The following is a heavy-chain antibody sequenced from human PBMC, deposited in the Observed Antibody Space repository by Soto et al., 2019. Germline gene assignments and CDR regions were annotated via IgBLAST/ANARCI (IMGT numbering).Heavy chain of an antibody. CDR2: INAGNGNT. CDR3: AKAYGGSPNSFDP. V-gene: IGHV1-3*05. CDR1: GYTFTSYA. D-gene: IGHD2-15*01. Sequence: QVQLVQSGAEEKKPGASVKVSCKASGYTFTSYAMHWVRQAPGQRLEWMGWINAGNGNTKYSQKFQGRVTITRDTSASTAYMELSSLSSEDTAVYYCAKAYGGSPNSFDPWGQGTLVTVSS. J-gene: IGHJ5*02.